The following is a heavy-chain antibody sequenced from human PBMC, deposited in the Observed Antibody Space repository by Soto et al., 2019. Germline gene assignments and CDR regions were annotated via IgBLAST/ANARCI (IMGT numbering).Heavy chain of an antibody. Sequence: ASVKVSCKASGYTFTSYYMHWVRQAPGQGLDWMGIINPSGGSTSYAQKFQGRVAMTRDTSTSTVYMELSSLRSEDTAVYYCARPIVGATTAFDYWGQGTLVNVSS. D-gene: IGHD1-26*01. V-gene: IGHV1-46*01. J-gene: IGHJ4*02. CDR3: ARPIVGATTAFDY. CDR1: GYTFTSYY. CDR2: INPSGGST.